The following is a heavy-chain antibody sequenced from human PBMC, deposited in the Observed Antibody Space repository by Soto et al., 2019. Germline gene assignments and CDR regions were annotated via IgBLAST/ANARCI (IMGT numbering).Heavy chain of an antibody. CDR3: ATEFYYDDSGYYSRYWYFDF. J-gene: IGHJ2*01. CDR2: IIPKFDKT. V-gene: IGHV1-69*13. D-gene: IGHD3-22*01. CDR1: GGTFSSHD. Sequence: SVKVSCKASGGTFSSHDFNWVLQAPGQGLEWLGGIIPKFDKTNCAQKFQGRLTITADESTTTAYMELSSLRSEDTAVYYCATEFYYDDSGYYSRYWYFDFWGHGTLVTVS.